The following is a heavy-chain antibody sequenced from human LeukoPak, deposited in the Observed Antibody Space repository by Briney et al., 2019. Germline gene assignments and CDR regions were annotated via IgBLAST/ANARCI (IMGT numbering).Heavy chain of an antibody. D-gene: IGHD2-21*01. CDR1: GYTFTNYG. J-gene: IGHJ4*02. CDR3: ARDSIGRHGFDY. Sequence: ASVKVSCKASGYTFTNYGISWVRQAPGQGLEWMGWVSAYADNTNYVQKVQGRVTMTTDTSTSTAYMELRSLRSDDTAVYYCARDSIGRHGFDYWGQGTQVTVSS. CDR2: VSAYADNT. V-gene: IGHV1-18*01.